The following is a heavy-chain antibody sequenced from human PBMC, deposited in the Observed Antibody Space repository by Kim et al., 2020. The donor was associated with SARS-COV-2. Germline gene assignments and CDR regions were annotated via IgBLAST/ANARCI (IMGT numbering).Heavy chain of an antibody. J-gene: IGHJ4*02. V-gene: IGHV1-69*13. Sequence: SVKVSCKASGGTFSSYAISWVRQAPGQGLEWMGGIIPIFVTANYAQKFQGRVTITADESTSTAYMELSSLRSEDTAVYYCARDRRYSGYDLDYWGQGTLVTFSS. CDR2: IIPIFVTA. D-gene: IGHD5-12*01. CDR3: ARDRRYSGYDLDY. CDR1: GGTFSSYA.